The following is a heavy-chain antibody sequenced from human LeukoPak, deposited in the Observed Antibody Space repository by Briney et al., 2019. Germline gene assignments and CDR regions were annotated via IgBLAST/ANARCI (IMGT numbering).Heavy chain of an antibody. J-gene: IGHJ4*02. Sequence: GASVKVSCKTSGYTFTNYYMHWVRQAPGQGLEWMGIINPSGGSTSYAQKFQGRVTMTRDTSTSTVYMELSSLRSEVTAVYYCARDVASSGYYWDWGQGTLVTVSS. V-gene: IGHV1-46*01. D-gene: IGHD3-22*01. CDR3: ARDVASSGYYWD. CDR2: INPSGGST. CDR1: GYTFTNYY.